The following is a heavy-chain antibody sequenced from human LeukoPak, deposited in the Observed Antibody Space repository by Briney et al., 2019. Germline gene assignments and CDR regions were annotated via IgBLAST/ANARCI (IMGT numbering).Heavy chain of an antibody. D-gene: IGHD3-22*01. CDR2: IKQDGSEK. CDR3: ARGITMIDTYYYYMDV. J-gene: IGHJ6*03. Sequence: GGSLRLSCAASGFTFDDYGMSWVRQAPGKGLEWVANIKQDGSEKYYVDSVKGRFTISRDNAKNSLYLQMNSLRAEDTAVYYCARGITMIDTYYYYMDVWGKGTTVTVSS. V-gene: IGHV3-7*01. CDR1: GFTFDDYG.